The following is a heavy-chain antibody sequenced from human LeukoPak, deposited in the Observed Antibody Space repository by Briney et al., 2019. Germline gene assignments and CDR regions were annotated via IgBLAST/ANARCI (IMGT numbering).Heavy chain of an antibody. CDR1: GGSISSSSYY. J-gene: IGHJ6*03. V-gene: IGHV4-39*07. CDR3: ARGAGDSSRYYYYYYMDV. Sequence: SETLSLTCTVSGGSISSSSYYRGWIRQPPGKGQEWIGSIYYSGSTYYNPPLKSRVTISVDTSKNQFSRKLSSVTAADTAVYYCARGAGDSSRYYYYYYMDVWGKGTTVTVSS. D-gene: IGHD6-19*01. CDR2: IYYSGST.